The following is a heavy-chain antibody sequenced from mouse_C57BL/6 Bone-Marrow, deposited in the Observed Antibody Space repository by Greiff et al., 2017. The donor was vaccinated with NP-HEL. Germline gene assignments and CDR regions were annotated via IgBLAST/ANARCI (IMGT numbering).Heavy chain of an antibody. CDR2: INPSSGYT. CDR3: ARGGPTIVTTYAMDY. J-gene: IGHJ4*01. Sequence: QVQLQQSGAELARPGASVKMSCKASGYTFTSYTMHWVKQRPGQGLEWIGYINPSSGYTKYNQKFKDKATLTADKSSSTAYMQLSSLTSEDSAVYYCARGGPTIVTTYAMDYWGQGTSVTVSS. V-gene: IGHV1-4*01. D-gene: IGHD2-5*01. CDR1: GYTFTSYT.